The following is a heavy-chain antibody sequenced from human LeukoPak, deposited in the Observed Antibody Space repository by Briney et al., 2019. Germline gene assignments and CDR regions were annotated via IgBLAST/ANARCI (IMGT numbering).Heavy chain of an antibody. Sequence: GGSLRLSCAASGFTFNIYAMHWVRLAPGKGLEWVAVISYDGSNKYYADSVKGRFTISRDNSKNTLYLQMNSLRAEDTAVYYCAKDLGEGSAADYWGQGTLVSVSS. J-gene: IGHJ4*02. CDR2: ISYDGSNK. V-gene: IGHV3-30*04. CDR1: GFTFNIYA. CDR3: AKDLGEGSAADY. D-gene: IGHD3-10*01.